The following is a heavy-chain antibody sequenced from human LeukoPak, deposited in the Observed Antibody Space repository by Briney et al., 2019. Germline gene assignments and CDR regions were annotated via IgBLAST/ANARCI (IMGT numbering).Heavy chain of an antibody. D-gene: IGHD3-22*01. CDR2: INHSGST. CDR1: GGSFSGYY. V-gene: IGHV4-34*01. Sequence: SETLSLTCAVYGGSFSGYYWSWIRQPPGKGLEWIGEINHSGSTNYNPSLKSRVTISVDTSKNQFSLKLSSVTAEDTAVYYCARDRYFESSGYYYSDYWGQGTLVTVSS. J-gene: IGHJ4*02. CDR3: ARDRYFESSGYYYSDY.